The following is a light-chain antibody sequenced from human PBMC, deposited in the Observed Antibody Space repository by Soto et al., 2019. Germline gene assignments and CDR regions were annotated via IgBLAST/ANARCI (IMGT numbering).Light chain of an antibody. CDR1: RSVSSTY. CDR3: QQYGSSPRT. J-gene: IGKJ1*01. CDR2: ATS. Sequence: EIVLTQSPATLSLSPGERATLSCRASRSVSSTYLAWYQQKPGQAPRLLIYATSSRATGIPDRFSGSGSGTDFTLTISRLEPEDFAVYYCQQYGSSPRTFGQGTKVDI. V-gene: IGKV3-20*01.